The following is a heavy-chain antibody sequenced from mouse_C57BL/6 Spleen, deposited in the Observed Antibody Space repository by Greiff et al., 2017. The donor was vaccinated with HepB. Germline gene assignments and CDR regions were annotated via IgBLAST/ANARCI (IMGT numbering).Heavy chain of an antibody. V-gene: IGHV1-26*01. CDR2: INPNNGGT. J-gene: IGHJ2*01. Sequence: EVQLQQSGPELVKPGASVKISCKASGYTFTDYYMNWVKQSHGKSLEWIGDINPNNGGTSYNQKFKGKATLTVDKSSSTAYMELRSLTSEDSAVYYCARYSTVVEDFDYWGQGTTLTVSS. D-gene: IGHD1-1*01. CDR3: ARYSTVVEDFDY. CDR1: GYTFTDYY.